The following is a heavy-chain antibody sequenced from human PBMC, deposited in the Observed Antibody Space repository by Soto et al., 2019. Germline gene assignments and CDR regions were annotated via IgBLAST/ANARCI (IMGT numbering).Heavy chain of an antibody. CDR3: AREDSYRSPGYYYYYGMDV. J-gene: IGHJ6*02. V-gene: IGHV3-48*02. CDR2: ISSSSSTI. D-gene: IGHD5-18*01. Sequence: EVQLVESGGGLVQPGGSLRLSCAASGFTFSSYSMNWVRQAPGKGLEWVSYISSSSSTIYYADSVKGRFTISRDNAKNSLHLHRNSLRDGDTAVDYCAREDSYRSPGYYYYYGMDVWGQGSTVTVSS. CDR1: GFTFSSYS.